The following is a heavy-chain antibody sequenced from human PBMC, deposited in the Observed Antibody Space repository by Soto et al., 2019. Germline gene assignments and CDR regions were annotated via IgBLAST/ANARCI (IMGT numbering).Heavy chain of an antibody. Sequence: SVKVSCKASGGSFGKSAINWVRQTLGQGLEWLGGFIPVYRTLNYAQKFQGRVTITADESTGTAYMTLSSLASDDTAVYYCATGVIWIGYFTVDSWGQGTRVTVSS. D-gene: IGHD3-3*01. CDR2: FIPVYRTL. V-gene: IGHV1-69*13. J-gene: IGHJ4*02. CDR1: GGSFGKSA. CDR3: ATGVIWIGYFTVDS.